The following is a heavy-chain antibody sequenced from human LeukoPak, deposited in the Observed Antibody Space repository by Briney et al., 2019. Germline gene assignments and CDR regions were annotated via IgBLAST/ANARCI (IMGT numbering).Heavy chain of an antibody. CDR2: INHSGST. CDR1: GGSFSGYY. V-gene: IGHV4-34*01. J-gene: IGHJ4*02. CDR3: ARGKRSPHHTTVTTYYFDY. D-gene: IGHD4-17*01. Sequence: SETLSLTCAVYGGSFSGYYWSWIRQPPGKGLEWIGEINHSGSTNYNPSLKSRVTISVDTSKNQFSLKPSSVTAADTAVYYCARGKRSPHHTTVTTYYFDYWGQGTLVAVSS.